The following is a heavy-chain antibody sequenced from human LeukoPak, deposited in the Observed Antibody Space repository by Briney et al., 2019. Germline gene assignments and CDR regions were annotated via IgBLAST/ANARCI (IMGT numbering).Heavy chain of an antibody. CDR3: AREDCSGGSCYSLSLTPVFHVFDI. D-gene: IGHD2-15*01. J-gene: IGHJ3*02. Sequence: ASVKVSCKASGYAFTSYGISWVRQAPGQGLEWMGWISAYNGNTNYAPRLQGRVTMTTDTSTSTAYMELRSLRSDDTAVYYCAREDCSGGSCYSLSLTPVFHVFDIWGQGTMVTVSS. CDR1: GYAFTSYG. CDR2: ISAYNGNT. V-gene: IGHV1-18*01.